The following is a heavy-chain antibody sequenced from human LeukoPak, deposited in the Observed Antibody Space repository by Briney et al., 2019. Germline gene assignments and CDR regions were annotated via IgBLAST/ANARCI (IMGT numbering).Heavy chain of an antibody. CDR3: ARYPRAGTTS. D-gene: IGHD1-1*01. Sequence: PSETLSLTCAVYGGSFSGYYWSWIRQPPGKGLEWIGEINHSGSTNYNPSLKSRVTISVDTSKNQFSLKLSSVTAADTAVYYCARYPRAGTTSWGQGTLVTVSS. V-gene: IGHV4-34*01. J-gene: IGHJ4*02. CDR1: GGSFSGYY. CDR2: INHSGST.